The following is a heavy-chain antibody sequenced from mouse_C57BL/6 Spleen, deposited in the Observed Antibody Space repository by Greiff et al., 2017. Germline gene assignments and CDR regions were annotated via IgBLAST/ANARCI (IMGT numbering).Heavy chain of an antibody. CDR1: GFNIKDDY. D-gene: IGHD1-1*01. J-gene: IGHJ3*01. Sequence: VQLQQSGAELVRPGASVKLSCTASGFNIKDDYMHWVKQRPEQGLEWIGWIDPENGDTEYASKFQGKATITADTSSNTAYLQLSSLTSEDTAVYYGTAPYYYYGSSYSAWFAYWGQGTLVTVSA. V-gene: IGHV14-4*01. CDR2: IDPENGDT. CDR3: TAPYYYYGSSYSAWFAY.